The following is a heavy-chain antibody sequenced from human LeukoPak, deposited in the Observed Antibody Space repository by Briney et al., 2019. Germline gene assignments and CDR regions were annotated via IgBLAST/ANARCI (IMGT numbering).Heavy chain of an antibody. D-gene: IGHD2-15*01. CDR2: TYYRSKWYN. CDR1: GDSVSSNSAA. V-gene: IGHV6-1*01. CDR3: AREKYCSGGSCFPSLWFDP. Sequence: SQTLSLTCAISGDSVSSNSAAWNWIRQSPSRGLEWLGRTYYRSKWYNDYAVSVKSRITINPDTSKNQFSLQLNSVTPEDTAVYYCAREKYCSGGSCFPSLWFDPWGQGALVTVSS. J-gene: IGHJ5*02.